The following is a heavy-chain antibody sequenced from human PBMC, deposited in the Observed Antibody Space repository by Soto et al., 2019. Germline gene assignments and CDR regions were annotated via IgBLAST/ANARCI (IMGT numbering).Heavy chain of an antibody. Sequence: GASVKVSCKASGYTFTSYAMHWVRQAPGQRLEWMGWINAGNGHTKYSQKFQGRVTITRDTSASTAYMELTSLRSEDTAVYYCGRSSVFYYVDYWGQGTLVTVSS. CDR3: GRSSVFYYVDY. D-gene: IGHD3-22*01. J-gene: IGHJ4*02. CDR2: INAGNGHT. CDR1: GYTFTSYA. V-gene: IGHV1-3*01.